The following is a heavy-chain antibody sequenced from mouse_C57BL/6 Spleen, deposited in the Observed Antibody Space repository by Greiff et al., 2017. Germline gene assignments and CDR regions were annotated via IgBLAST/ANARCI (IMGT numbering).Heavy chain of an antibody. CDR3: ARSGSSYPWWYFDV. CDR2: INPSNGGT. D-gene: IGHD1-1*01. V-gene: IGHV1-53*01. CDR1: GYTFTSYW. Sequence: VQLQQPGTELVKPGASVKLSCKASGYTFTSYWMHWVKQRPGQGLEWIGNINPSNGGTNYNEKFKSKATLTVDKSSSTAYMQLSSLTSEDSAVYYCARSGSSYPWWYFDVWGTGTTVTVSS. J-gene: IGHJ1*03.